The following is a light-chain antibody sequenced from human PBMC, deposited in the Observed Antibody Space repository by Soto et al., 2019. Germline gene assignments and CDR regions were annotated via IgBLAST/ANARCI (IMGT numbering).Light chain of an antibody. J-gene: IGKJ1*01. CDR3: MQALQTPK. CDR2: LGS. CDR1: QSLQHSNGYNY. V-gene: IGKV2-28*01. Sequence: DIVMTQSPLSLPVTPGEPASISCRSSQSLQHSNGYNYLDWYLQKPGQSPQLLIYLGSNRASGVPDRFSGSGSGTDFTLKISRVEAEDVGVYYCMQALQTPKFGQGTKVEIK.